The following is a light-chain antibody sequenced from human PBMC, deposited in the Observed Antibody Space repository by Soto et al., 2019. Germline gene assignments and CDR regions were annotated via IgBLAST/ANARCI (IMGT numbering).Light chain of an antibody. CDR3: QQYGSFT. Sequence: GLTQSPAPLYFSPGARATVSCRASQSVSSSYLAWYQHKPGQAPRLLIYGASSRATGIPDRFSGSGSGTDFTLTISRLEPEDFAVYCCQQYGSFTFAQGTRLEIK. J-gene: IGKJ5*01. CDR2: GAS. V-gene: IGKV3-20*01. CDR1: QSVSSSY.